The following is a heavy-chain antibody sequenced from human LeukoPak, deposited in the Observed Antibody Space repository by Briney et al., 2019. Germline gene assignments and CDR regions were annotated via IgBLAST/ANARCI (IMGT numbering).Heavy chain of an antibody. CDR2: IYYSGST. J-gene: IGHJ6*03. Sequence: SETLSLTCTVSSGSISSGTYYWSWIRQPAGKGLEWIGYIYYSGSTNYNPSLKSRVTISVDTSKNQFSLKLSSVIAADTAVYYCARTTEGYCSSASCFGFSYSYYMDVWGKGTTVTISS. CDR1: SGSISSGTYY. CDR3: ARTTEGYCSSASCFGFSYSYYMDV. D-gene: IGHD2-2*01. V-gene: IGHV4-61*10.